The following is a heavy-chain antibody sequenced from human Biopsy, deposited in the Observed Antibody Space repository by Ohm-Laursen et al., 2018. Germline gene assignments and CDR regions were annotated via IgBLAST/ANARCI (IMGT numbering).Heavy chain of an antibody. Sequence: SDTLSLTCTVSGGPISSDYWSWIRQTPGKGLEWIGYIYYRGSTNYNPSLKSRVTISVDTSKNQFSLRLNSVTAADTAVYYCARATNSTGWPYYYFYGMDVWGQGTTVTVSS. CDR3: ARATNSTGWPYYYFYGMDV. CDR1: GGPISSDY. J-gene: IGHJ6*02. D-gene: IGHD2/OR15-2a*01. V-gene: IGHV4-59*07. CDR2: IYYRGST.